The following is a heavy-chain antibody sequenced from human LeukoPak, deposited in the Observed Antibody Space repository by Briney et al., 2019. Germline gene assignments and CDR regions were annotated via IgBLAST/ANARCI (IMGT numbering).Heavy chain of an antibody. D-gene: IGHD3-10*02. V-gene: IGHV3-21*01. J-gene: IGHJ6*04. CDR3: AELGITMIGGV. CDR1: GFTFSSYS. Sequence: GGSLRLSCAASGFTFSSYSMNWVRQAPGKGPEWVSSISSSSSYIYYAGSVKGRFTISRDNAKNSLYLQMNSLRAEDTAVYYCAELGITMIGGVWSKGTTVTISS. CDR2: ISSSSSYI.